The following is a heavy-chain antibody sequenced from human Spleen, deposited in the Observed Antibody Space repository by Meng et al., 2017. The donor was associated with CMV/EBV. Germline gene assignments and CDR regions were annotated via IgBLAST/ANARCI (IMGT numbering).Heavy chain of an antibody. V-gene: IGHV3-43*01. CDR2: ISWDGGST. D-gene: IGHD3-22*01. CDR1: GFTFDDYT. CDR3: ARVLLNHYDSRSYSFDY. Sequence: GGSLRLSCAASGFTFDDYTMHWVRQAPGKGLEWVSLISWDGGSTYYADSVKGRFTISRHNAKNSLYLQMNSLRAEDTAFYYCARVLLNHYDSRSYSFDYWGQGTLVTVSS. J-gene: IGHJ4*02.